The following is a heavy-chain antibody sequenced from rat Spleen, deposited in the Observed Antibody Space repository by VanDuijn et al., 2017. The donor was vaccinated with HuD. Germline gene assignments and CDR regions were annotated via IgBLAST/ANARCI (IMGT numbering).Heavy chain of an antibody. D-gene: IGHD4-3*01. CDR1: GFTFSDYA. CDR2: ISTGGGNT. CDR3: AGWGYGC. V-gene: IGHV5S23*01. J-gene: IGHJ2*01. Sequence: EVQLVESGGGLVQPGRSLKLSCAASGFTFSDYAMAWVRQAPKKGLEWVASISTGGGNTYYRDSVKGRFTISRDNAKNTLYLQMNSLRSEDTATFYCAGWGYGCWGQGVMVTVSS.